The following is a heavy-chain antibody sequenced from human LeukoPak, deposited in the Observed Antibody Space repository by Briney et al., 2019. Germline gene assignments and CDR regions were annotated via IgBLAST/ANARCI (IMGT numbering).Heavy chain of an antibody. CDR3: AREGGPYRPLDC. Sequence: SETLSLTCGVSGGSITNTNYWTWVRQPPGKGLEWIGEVNLQGSTNYNPSLMGRVAISVYTSENHISPQLTSVTAADTAVYYCAREGGPYRPLDCSGQGTLVTVSS. CDR2: VNLQGST. CDR1: GGSITNTNY. J-gene: IGHJ4*02. V-gene: IGHV4-4*02.